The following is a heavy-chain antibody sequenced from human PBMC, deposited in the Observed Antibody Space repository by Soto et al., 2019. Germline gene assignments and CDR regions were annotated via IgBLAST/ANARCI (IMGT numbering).Heavy chain of an antibody. Sequence: QVHLAESGGGVVQPGESLTLSCEASGFTFDSYAMNWVRQAPGKGLEWVAVISFDGTKTVYADSVKGRFTISRDNSKTTYLQMDSLRVEDTAIYYCVKDCDSFDFSQFSWFDSWGQGTLVTVSS. CDR1: GFTFDSYA. J-gene: IGHJ5*01. V-gene: IGHV3-30-3*02. CDR3: VKDCDSFDFSQFSWFDS. D-gene: IGHD4-4*01. CDR2: ISFDGTKT.